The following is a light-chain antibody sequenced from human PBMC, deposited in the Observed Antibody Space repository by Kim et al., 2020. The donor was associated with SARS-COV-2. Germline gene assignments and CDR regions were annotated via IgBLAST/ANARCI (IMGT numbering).Light chain of an antibody. CDR3: SSYAGVDTFYV. J-gene: IGLJ1*01. Sequence: QSVLTQPPSASGSPGQSVTISCTGTSSDVGGYNYVSWHQQHPGKAPKLIIYDVSKRPSGVPDRFSGSKSDNTASLTVSGLRAEDEADYYCSSYAGVDTFYVFGTGTKVTVL. V-gene: IGLV2-8*01. CDR1: SSDVGGYNY. CDR2: DVS.